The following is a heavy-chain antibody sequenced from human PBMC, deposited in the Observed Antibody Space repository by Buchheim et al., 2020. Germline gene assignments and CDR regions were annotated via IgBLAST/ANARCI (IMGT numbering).Heavy chain of an antibody. J-gene: IGHJ5*02. D-gene: IGHD3-3*01. V-gene: IGHV3-33*01. CDR2: IWYDGSNK. CDR3: ARDGGTTIFGVALNWFDP. Sequence: QVQLVESGGGVVQPGRSLRLSCAASGFTFSSYGMHWVRQAPGKGLEWVAVIWYDGSNKYYADSVKGRFTISRANSKNTLYLQMNSLRAEDTAVYYCARDGGTTIFGVALNWFDPWGQGTL. CDR1: GFTFSSYG.